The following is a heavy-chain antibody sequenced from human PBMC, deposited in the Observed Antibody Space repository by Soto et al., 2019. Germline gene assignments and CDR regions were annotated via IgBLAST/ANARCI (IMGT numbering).Heavy chain of an antibody. CDR1: GGSISTYY. D-gene: IGHD2-21*01. CDR3: ASSEFH. Sequence: SETLSLTCTVSGGSISTYYWNWIRQTPGKGLEWIGRIYYSGSTYYNPSLKSRVTISVDTSKNQFSLKLSSVTAADTAVYYCASSEFHWGQGTLVTVSS. CDR2: IYYSGST. J-gene: IGHJ4*02. V-gene: IGHV4-59*05.